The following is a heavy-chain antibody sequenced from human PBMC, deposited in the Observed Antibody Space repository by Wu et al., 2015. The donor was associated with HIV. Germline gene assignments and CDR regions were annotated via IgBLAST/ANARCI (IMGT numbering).Heavy chain of an antibody. Sequence: QAELVQSGAEVKKPGASVKISCKASGYSFGSFGISWVRQAPGQGLEWMGWISIYNGDTKYAQKFQGRLTLTTDTPTTTAYMELRSLRPDDTALYYCARAPSGYNSNDPIDYWGQGTLVIVSS. CDR1: GYSFGSFG. D-gene: IGHD5-24*01. J-gene: IGHJ4*02. CDR3: ARAPSGYNSNDPIDY. V-gene: IGHV1-18*01. CDR2: ISIYNGDT.